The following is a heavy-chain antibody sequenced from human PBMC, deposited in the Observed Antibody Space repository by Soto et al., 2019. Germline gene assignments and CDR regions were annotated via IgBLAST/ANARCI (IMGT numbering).Heavy chain of an antibody. D-gene: IGHD3-9*01. CDR1: GGSIINGDYY. V-gene: IGHV4-30-4*01. J-gene: IGHJ4*02. CDR3: ASGYYDILTGRDTKYYFDY. Sequence: SETLSLTCTVSGGSIINGDYYWTWIRQPPGKGLEWIGYIYYIGITYYIPSLKSRVMISVDTSKNQFSLNLSSVTAADTAVYYCASGYYDILTGRDTKYYFDYWGQGALVTVSS. CDR2: IYYIGIT.